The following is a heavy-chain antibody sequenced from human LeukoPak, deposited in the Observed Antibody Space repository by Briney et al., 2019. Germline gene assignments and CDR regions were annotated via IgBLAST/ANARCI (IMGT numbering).Heavy chain of an antibody. D-gene: IGHD2-15*01. J-gene: IGHJ4*02. CDR2: IWYDGSKR. Sequence: GGSLRLSCAASGFTFSSHGMHWVRQAPGKGLEWVAVIWYDGSKRYYADSVKGRFTISRDDSKNTLYLQMSSLRDEDTAIYYCARDPASSFDYWGQGTLVTVSS. CDR1: GFTFSSHG. V-gene: IGHV3-33*01. CDR3: ARDPASSFDY.